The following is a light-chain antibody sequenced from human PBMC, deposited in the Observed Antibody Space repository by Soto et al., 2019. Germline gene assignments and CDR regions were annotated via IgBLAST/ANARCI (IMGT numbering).Light chain of an antibody. V-gene: IGKV1-5*03. CDR1: QTIDSW. CDR3: QQYHIYSGT. Sequence: DIQMTQSPSTLSASVGDRVTITCRASQTIDSWLAWYQQRPGNPPNLLIYKASTLASGVPSRFSGSGSGTEFTLTINSLQPDDFATYYCQQYHIYSGTFGQGTKVDIK. CDR2: KAS. J-gene: IGKJ1*01.